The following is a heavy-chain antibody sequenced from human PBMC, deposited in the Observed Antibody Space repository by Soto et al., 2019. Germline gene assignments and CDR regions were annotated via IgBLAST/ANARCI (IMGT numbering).Heavy chain of an antibody. Sequence: EVQLLESGGGLVQPGGSLRLCCAASGFTFSSYAMTWVRQAPGKGLEWVSGITGSGASTYYADSVKGRFSISRDNSKNTVYLQMSSLRAEDTAAYYCTKDHYGPDPWGQGTVVTVSS. V-gene: IGHV3-23*01. CDR1: GFTFSSYA. CDR3: TKDHYGPDP. D-gene: IGHD4-17*01. J-gene: IGHJ5*02. CDR2: ITGSGAST.